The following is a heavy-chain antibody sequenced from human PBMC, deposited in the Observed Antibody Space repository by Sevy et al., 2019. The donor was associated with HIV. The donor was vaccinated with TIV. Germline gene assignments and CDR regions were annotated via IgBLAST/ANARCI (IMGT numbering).Heavy chain of an antibody. V-gene: IGHV3-72*01. CDR1: GFTFSDHY. CDR3: ARVGAWGPFDY. CDR2: TRNKANSYTT. J-gene: IGHJ4*02. Sequence: RGSLRLSCAASGFTFSDHYMDWVRQAPGKGLEWVGRTRNKANSYTTEYAASVKGRFTISRDDSKNSLYLQMNSLKTEDTAVYYCARVGAWGPFDYWGQGTLVTVSS. D-gene: IGHD3-16*01.